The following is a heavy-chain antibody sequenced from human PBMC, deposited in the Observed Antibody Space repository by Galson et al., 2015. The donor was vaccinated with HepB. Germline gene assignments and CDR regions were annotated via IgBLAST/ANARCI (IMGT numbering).Heavy chain of an antibody. CDR1: GYSFTDYY. CDR2: INPSRGGT. CDR3: ARGAKVMMGVVVTTDDAFDI. D-gene: IGHD3-22*01. V-gene: IGHV1-2*02. Sequence: SVKVSCKASGYSFTDYYMHWVRQAPGQGLEWMGWINPSRGGTNYAQKFKGRVTMTRDTSIDTAYMEVSRLRSDDTAVYSCARGAKVMMGVVVTTDDAFDIWGQGTMVTVSS. J-gene: IGHJ3*02.